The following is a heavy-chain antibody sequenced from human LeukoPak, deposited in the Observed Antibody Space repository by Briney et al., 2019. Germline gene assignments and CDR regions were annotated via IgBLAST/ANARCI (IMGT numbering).Heavy chain of an antibody. D-gene: IGHD6-19*01. J-gene: IGHJ4*02. V-gene: IGHV3-30*18. CDR3: AKGGYSSGRKGYYFDY. CDR2: ISYDGRNK. CDR1: GFTFSSYG. Sequence: GGSLRLSCAASGFTFSSYGMHWVRQAPGKGLEWVAVISYDGRNKYYADSVKGRFTISRDNPKNTLYLQMNSLRAEDMALYYCAKGGYSSGRKGYYFDYWGQGTLVTVSS.